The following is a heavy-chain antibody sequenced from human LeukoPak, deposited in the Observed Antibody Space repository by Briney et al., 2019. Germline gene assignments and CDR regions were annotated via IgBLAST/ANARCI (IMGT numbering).Heavy chain of an antibody. CDR2: IYYSGST. CDR3: ARRTAAGNYFDY. D-gene: IGHD6-13*01. V-gene: IGHV4-59*08. J-gene: IGHJ4*02. Sequence: PSETLSLTCTVSGGSLSSYYWSWIRQPPGKGLEWIGYIYYSGSTNYNPSLKSRVTISVDTSKNQFSPKLSSETAADTAVYYCARRTAAGNYFDYWGQGTLVTVSS. CDR1: GGSLSSYY.